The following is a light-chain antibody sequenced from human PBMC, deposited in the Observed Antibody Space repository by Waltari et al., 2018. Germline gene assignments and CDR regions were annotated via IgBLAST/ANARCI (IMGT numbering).Light chain of an antibody. CDR1: SPRSYY. CDR2: GKN. CDR3: NSRDSSGVV. J-gene: IGLJ2*01. V-gene: IGLV3-19*01. Sequence: SSELTQDPAVSVALGETVRITCHGDSPRSYYASWYQQKPGQAPVLVSYGKNNRPSGIPDRFSGSSSGNTASLTITGAQAEDEADYYCNSRDSSGVVFGGGTKLTVL.